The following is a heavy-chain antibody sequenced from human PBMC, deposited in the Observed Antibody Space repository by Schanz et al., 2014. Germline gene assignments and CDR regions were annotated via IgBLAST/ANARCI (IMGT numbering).Heavy chain of an antibody. D-gene: IGHD2-8*02. V-gene: IGHV3-23*01. J-gene: IGHJ4*02. Sequence: EVQLLESGGGLVEPGGSLRLSCAASGFSFSSYAMGWVRQAPGKGLEWVSAISGSGGSTYYADSVRGRFTISRDNSKNTLYLQMTSLRAEDTAVYYCAKSLESCPGGRCPRGYFDYWGQGTLVTVSS. CDR1: GFSFSSYA. CDR3: AKSLESCPGGRCPRGYFDY. CDR2: ISGSGGST.